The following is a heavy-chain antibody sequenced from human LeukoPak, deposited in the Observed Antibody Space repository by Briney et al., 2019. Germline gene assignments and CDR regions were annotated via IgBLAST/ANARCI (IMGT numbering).Heavy chain of an antibody. CDR3: ARRRRDGYNWYYFDY. V-gene: IGHV4-34*01. D-gene: IGHD5-24*01. CDR2: INHSGST. Sequence: PSETLSLTCAVYGGSFSGYYWSWIRQPPGKGLEWIGEINHSGSTNYNPSLKSRVTISVDTSKNQFSLKLSSVTAADTAVYYCARRRRDGYNWYYFDYWGQGTLVTVSS. J-gene: IGHJ4*02. CDR1: GGSFSGYY.